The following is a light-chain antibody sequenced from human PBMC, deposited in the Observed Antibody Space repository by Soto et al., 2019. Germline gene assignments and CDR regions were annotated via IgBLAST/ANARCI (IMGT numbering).Light chain of an antibody. CDR2: DAS. V-gene: IGKV3-11*01. J-gene: IGKJ4*01. CDR1: QSVSSY. Sequence: EIVLTQSPATLSLSPGERATLSCRASQSVSSYLAWYQQKPGQAPRLLIYDASNRATGIPARFSGSGSGTDFPLTISRLEPEDFAVYYCQQRSNWPPKDTFGGGTKVEIK. CDR3: QQRSNWPPKDT.